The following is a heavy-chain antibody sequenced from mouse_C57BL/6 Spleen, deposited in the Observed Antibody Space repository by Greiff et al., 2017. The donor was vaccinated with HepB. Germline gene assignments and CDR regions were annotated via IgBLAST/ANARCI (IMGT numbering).Heavy chain of an antibody. J-gene: IGHJ4*01. D-gene: IGHD2-3*01. Sequence: VQLKESGPELVKPGASVKMSCKASGYTFTDYNMHWVKQSHGKSLEWIGYIKPNNGGTSYNQKFKGKATLTVNNSSSTAYMQLRSLTSEDSAVYYCATCLLRYAMDYWGQGTAVTVSS. CDR1: GYTFTDYN. CDR2: IKPNNGGT. CDR3: ATCLLRYAMDY. V-gene: IGHV1-22*01.